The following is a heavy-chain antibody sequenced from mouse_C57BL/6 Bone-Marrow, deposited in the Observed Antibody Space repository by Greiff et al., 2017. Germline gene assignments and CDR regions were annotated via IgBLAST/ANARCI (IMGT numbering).Heavy chain of an antibody. J-gene: IGHJ2*01. D-gene: IGHD2-5*01. CDR3: ARNRYYSNYSYDIDY. CDR1: GFSLTSYG. Sequence: VQLQQSGPGLVQPSQSLSITCTVSGFSLTSYGVHWVRQSPGKGLEWLGVIWSGGSTAYYAAFISRLSISKDNSKSQVFCKMNSLQADDTAIYYCARNRYYSNYSYDIDYWGQGTTLTVSS. CDR2: IWSGGST. V-gene: IGHV2-2*01.